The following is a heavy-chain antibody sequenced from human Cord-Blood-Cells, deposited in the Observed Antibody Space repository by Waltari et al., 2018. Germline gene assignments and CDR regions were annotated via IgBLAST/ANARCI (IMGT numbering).Heavy chain of an antibody. Sequence: QVQLVQSGAEVKKPGASVKVSCKASGYTFTSYAMHWVRQAPGQRLEWMGWINAGNGNTKYSQKFQGRVTITRDTSASTAYMELSSLRSEDTAVYYCARKSRPSGGAIGYWGQGTLVTVSS. CDR2: INAGNGNT. D-gene: IGHD1-26*01. J-gene: IGHJ4*02. CDR1: GYTFTSYA. V-gene: IGHV1-3*01. CDR3: ARKSRPSGGAIGY.